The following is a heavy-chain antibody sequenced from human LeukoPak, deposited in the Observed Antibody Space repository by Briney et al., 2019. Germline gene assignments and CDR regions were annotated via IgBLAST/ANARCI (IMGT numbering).Heavy chain of an antibody. CDR3: ARDYYDSSGYLGN. D-gene: IGHD3-22*01. CDR2: ISAYNGNT. CDR1: GYTFTSYG. J-gene: IGHJ4*02. Sequence: ASVKVSCXASGYTFTSYGISWVRQAPGQGLEWMGWISAYNGNTNYAQKLQGRVTMTTDTSTSAACMELRSLRSDDTAVYYCARDYYDSSGYLGNWGQGTLVTVSS. V-gene: IGHV1-18*01.